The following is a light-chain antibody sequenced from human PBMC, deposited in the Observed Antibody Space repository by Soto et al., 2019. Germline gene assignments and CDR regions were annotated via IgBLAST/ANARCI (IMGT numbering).Light chain of an antibody. CDR2: DNN. Sequence: QSVLTQPPSVSAAPGQRVTISCSGSSSNIGNNFVSWYQQLPGTAPTLLIFDNNKRPSGIPDRFSGSKSGTSATLAITGLQTGDEADYYCGTWDSSLSGGWVFGGGTKLTVL. CDR1: SSNIGNNF. V-gene: IGLV1-51*01. CDR3: GTWDSSLSGGWV. J-gene: IGLJ3*02.